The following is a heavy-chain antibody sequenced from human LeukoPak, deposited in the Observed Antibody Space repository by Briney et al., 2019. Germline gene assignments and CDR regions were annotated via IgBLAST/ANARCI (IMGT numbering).Heavy chain of an antibody. V-gene: IGHV1-18*01. Sequence: ASLKVSCKASGYTFSSYGISWVRQAPGQGLEWIGWISAYNGNTNFEQEFQGRVTMTTDTSTSTASMELRSLRSEDTAVYYCARDQGIYNHRIIDSWGQGTLVSVSS. D-gene: IGHD5-12*01. J-gene: IGHJ4*02. CDR1: GYTFSSYG. CDR3: ARDQGIYNHRIIDS. CDR2: ISAYNGNT.